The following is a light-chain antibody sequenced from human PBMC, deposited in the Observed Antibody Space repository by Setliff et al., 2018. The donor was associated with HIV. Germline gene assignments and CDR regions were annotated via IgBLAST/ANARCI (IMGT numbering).Light chain of an antibody. CDR1: SSDIGGYDY. CDR3: SSYSRSSTFGV. CDR2: DVT. J-gene: IGLJ1*01. V-gene: IGLV2-14*03. Sequence: QSALTQPASVSGSPGQSITISCTGTSSDIGGYDYVSWFQHPPGKAPKLMMSDVTKRPPGVSNRFSGSKSGNTASLTISGLQAEDEADYYCSSYSRSSTFGVFGTGTK.